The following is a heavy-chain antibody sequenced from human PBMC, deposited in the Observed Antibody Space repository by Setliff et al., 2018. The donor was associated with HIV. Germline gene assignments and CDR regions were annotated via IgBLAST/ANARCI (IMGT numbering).Heavy chain of an antibody. Sequence: GGSLRLSCAASGFTFSAHWMHWVRQAPGKGLVWVSRIKSDGSSTDYADSVRGRFTISRDNAKNTLYLEMNSLRAEDTAVYYCARGGSYSPGDYWGQETLVTVS. CDR2: IKSDGSST. V-gene: IGHV3-74*01. CDR1: GFTFSAHW. J-gene: IGHJ4*02. CDR3: ARGGSYSPGDY. D-gene: IGHD1-26*01.